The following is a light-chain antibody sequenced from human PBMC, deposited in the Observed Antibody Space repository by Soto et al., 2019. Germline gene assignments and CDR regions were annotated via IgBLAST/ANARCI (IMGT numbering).Light chain of an antibody. J-gene: IGKJ5*01. Sequence: DIQLTQSPSFLSASVGDRVTITCRASQGISSYLAWYQQKPGKAPKLLIYAASTLQSGVPSRFSGSGSGTELTLTISSLQPEDFATYYCQQLNSFPITFGHGTRLEIK. CDR3: QQLNSFPIT. CDR2: AAS. CDR1: QGISSY. V-gene: IGKV1-9*01.